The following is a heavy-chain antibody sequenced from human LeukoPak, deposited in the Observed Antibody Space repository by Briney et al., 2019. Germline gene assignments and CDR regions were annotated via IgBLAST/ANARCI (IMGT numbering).Heavy chain of an antibody. CDR1: GFTFSSYS. Sequence: GGSLRLSCAASGFTFSSYSMNWVRQAPGKGLEWVSSISSSSSYIYYADSVKGRFTISRDNAKNSLYLQMNSLRAEDTAVYYCARDRSPGWFGPWGQGTLVTVSS. CDR3: ARDRSPGWFGP. J-gene: IGHJ5*02. CDR2: ISSSSSYI. V-gene: IGHV3-21*01.